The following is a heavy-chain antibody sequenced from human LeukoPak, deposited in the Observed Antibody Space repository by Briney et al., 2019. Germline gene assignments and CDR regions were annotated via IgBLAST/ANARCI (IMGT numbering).Heavy chain of an antibody. CDR3: ARLKNILTGYYRVNWFDP. J-gene: IGHJ5*02. Sequence: SETLSLTCAVYGGSFSGYYWSWIRQPPGKGLEWIGEINHSGSTNYNPSLKSRVAISVDTSKNQFSLKLSSVTAADTAVYYCARLKNILTGYYRVNWFDPWGQGTLVTVSS. D-gene: IGHD3-9*01. V-gene: IGHV4-34*01. CDR2: INHSGST. CDR1: GGSFSGYY.